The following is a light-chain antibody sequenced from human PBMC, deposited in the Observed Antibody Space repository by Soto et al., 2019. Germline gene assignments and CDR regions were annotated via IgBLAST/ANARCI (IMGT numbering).Light chain of an antibody. J-gene: IGLJ2*01. Sequence: QSVLTQRPSASGTPGQRVTISCSGSSSNIGSNTVNWYQQLPGTAPKLLIYSNNQRPSGVPDRFSGSKSGTSASLAISGLQSEDEADYYCAAWDDSLNGDVVFGGGTSSPS. CDR1: SSNIGSNT. V-gene: IGLV1-44*01. CDR3: AAWDDSLNGDVV. CDR2: SNN.